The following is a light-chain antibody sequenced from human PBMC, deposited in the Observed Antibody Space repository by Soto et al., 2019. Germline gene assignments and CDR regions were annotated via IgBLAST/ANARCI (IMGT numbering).Light chain of an antibody. J-gene: IGKJ1*01. CDR2: GAS. Sequence: EIVLTQSPGTLSLSPGDRATLSCRASRSVSSSFLAWYQHKPGQAPRLLMHGASSRATGIPDRFSGSGSGTDFTLTISRLEAEDSAVYYCQQYGTSPPWTFGQGTKVDIK. CDR3: QQYGTSPPWT. CDR1: RSVSSSF. V-gene: IGKV3-20*01.